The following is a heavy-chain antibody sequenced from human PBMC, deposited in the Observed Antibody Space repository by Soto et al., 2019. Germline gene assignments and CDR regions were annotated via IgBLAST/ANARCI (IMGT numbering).Heavy chain of an antibody. Sequence: QVQLVHSGAEVKKPGASVKVSCKASGFTFTSYDIGWVRQASGQGLEWMGWMNPNSGNTGYAQKFQGRVTMTRNTAIGTAYMELRSLRSEDTAVYYCARIPSYDTSGPLDYYYGMDVWGPGTTVTVSS. CDR3: ARIPSYDTSGPLDYYYGMDV. CDR1: GFTFTSYD. J-gene: IGHJ6*02. CDR2: MNPNSGNT. V-gene: IGHV1-8*01. D-gene: IGHD3-22*01.